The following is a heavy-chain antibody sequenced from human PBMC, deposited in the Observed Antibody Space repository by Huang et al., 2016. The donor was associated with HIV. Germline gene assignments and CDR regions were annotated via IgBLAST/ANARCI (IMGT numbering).Heavy chain of an antibody. D-gene: IGHD2-2*03. V-gene: IGHV4-39*02. CDR2: VYLSGNT. CDR1: GTSMTSSTFY. Sequence: QLRESGPGLVTPSETLSLTCSASGTSMTSSTFYWGWFRQHPGRGLEWIGSVYLSGNTYYNPSRTSRVTISIGTANKQYSMRLTSVTAADTAVDFWAREVRSVDTDRPDGYYYRGLDVWGQGTTVIVSS. J-gene: IGHJ6*02. CDR3: AREVRSVDTDRPDGYYYRGLDV.